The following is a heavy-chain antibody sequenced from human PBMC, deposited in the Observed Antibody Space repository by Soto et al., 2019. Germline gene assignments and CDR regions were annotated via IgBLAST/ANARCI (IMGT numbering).Heavy chain of an antibody. J-gene: IGHJ6*02. CDR3: ARDLATIRDYYGMDV. Sequence: GGSLRLSCAASGFTFSSYAMHWVRQAPGKGLEWVAVISYDGSNKYYADSVKGRFTISRDNSKNTLYLQMNSLRAEDTAVYYCARDLATIRDYYGMDVWGQGTTVTVSS. D-gene: IGHD5-12*01. V-gene: IGHV3-30-3*01. CDR1: GFTFSSYA. CDR2: ISYDGSNK.